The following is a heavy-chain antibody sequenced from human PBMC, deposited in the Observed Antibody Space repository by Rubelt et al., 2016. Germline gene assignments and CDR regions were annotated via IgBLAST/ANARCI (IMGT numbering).Heavy chain of an antibody. CDR1: GGSFSGYY. Sequence: QVQLQQWGAGLLKPSETLSLTCAVYGGSFSGYYWSWIRQPPGKGLEWIGEINHSGSTYYNPSLKSRVTISVDTSKNQFSLKRSSVTAADTAVYYCARHSHNCSSTSCGLNWFDPWGQGTLVTVSS. CDR3: ARHSHNCSSTSCGLNWFDP. V-gene: IGHV4-34*01. D-gene: IGHD2-2*01. CDR2: INHSGST. J-gene: IGHJ5*02.